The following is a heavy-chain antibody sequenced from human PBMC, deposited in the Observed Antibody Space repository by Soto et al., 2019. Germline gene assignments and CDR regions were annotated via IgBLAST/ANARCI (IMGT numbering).Heavy chain of an antibody. Sequence: GGSLRLSCAASGFTFSSYGMHWVRQAPGKGLEWVAVISYDGSNKYYADSVKGRFTISRDNSKNTLYLQMNSLRAEDTAVYYCAKDFSGWPNYYYYYGMDVWGQGTTVTVSS. J-gene: IGHJ6*02. V-gene: IGHV3-30*18. D-gene: IGHD6-19*01. CDR3: AKDFSGWPNYYYYYGMDV. CDR2: ISYDGSNK. CDR1: GFTFSSYG.